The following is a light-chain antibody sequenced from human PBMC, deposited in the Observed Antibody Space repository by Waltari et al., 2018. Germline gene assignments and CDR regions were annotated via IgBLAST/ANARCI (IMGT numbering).Light chain of an antibody. CDR1: ISDVGPYSL. V-gene: IGLV2-23*02. CDR3: CSYARYTSLV. Sequence: QSALTQPASVSGSPGPSIPSSCTGTISDVGPYSLVSWYQHHPGKAPKLILSEVSERPPGVSNGFSGAKSGNTASLTIFWLQAEDEADYYCCSYARYTSLVFCGGTRLTVL. CDR2: EVS. J-gene: IGLJ3*02.